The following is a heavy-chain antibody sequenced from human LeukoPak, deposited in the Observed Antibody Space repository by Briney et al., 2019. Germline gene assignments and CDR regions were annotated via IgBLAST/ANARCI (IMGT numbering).Heavy chain of an antibody. CDR2: IYYSGST. Sequence: SETLSLTCAVSGGSISSSSYYWDWIRQPPGKGLEWIGSIYYSGSTYYNPSLKSRVTISVDTSKNQFSLKLSSGTAADTAVYYCARHVGTYYRKWFDPWGQGTLVTVSS. D-gene: IGHD1-26*01. CDR3: ARHVGTYYRKWFDP. V-gene: IGHV4-39*01. CDR1: GGSISSSSYY. J-gene: IGHJ5*02.